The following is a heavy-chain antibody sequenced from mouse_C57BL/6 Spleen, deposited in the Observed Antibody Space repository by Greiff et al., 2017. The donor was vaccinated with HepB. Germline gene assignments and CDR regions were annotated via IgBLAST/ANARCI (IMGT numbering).Heavy chain of an antibody. Sequence: VQLQQSGPELVKPGASVKISCKASGYTFTDYYMNWVKQSHGKSLEWIGDINPNNGGTSYNQKFKGKATLTVDKSSSTAYMELRSLTSEDSAVYYCASLGLYYAMDYWGQGTSVTVSS. V-gene: IGHV1-26*01. CDR2: INPNNGGT. CDR3: ASLGLYYAMDY. D-gene: IGHD4-1*01. CDR1: GYTFTDYY. J-gene: IGHJ4*01.